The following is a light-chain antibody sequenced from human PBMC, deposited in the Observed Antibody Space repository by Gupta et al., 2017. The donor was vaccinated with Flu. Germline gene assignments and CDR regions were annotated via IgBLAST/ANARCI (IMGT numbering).Light chain of an antibody. CDR2: AAS. J-gene: IGKJ3*01. Sequence: DTQTTQPPSSLSASVGDRVTITCRASQSISSYLNWYQQKPGKAPKLLIYAASTLEGGVPSRFSGSGSGTEFTLTINKLQPEDFAAYYCQQNDSSIRTFGHGTTVDF. CDR3: QQNDSSIRT. CDR1: QSISSY. V-gene: IGKV1-39*01.